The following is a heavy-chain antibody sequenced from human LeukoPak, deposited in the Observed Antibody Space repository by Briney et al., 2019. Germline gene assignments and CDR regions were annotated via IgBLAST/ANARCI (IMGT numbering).Heavy chain of an antibody. CDR2: ISSSSRYI. J-gene: IGHJ5*02. D-gene: IGHD3-10*01. V-gene: IGHV3-21*01. Sequence: SGGSLRLSCAASGFTFSNYSMNWVRQAAGKGLEWVSSISSSSRYIYYADSVKGRFTISRDNAKNSLYLQMNSLRAEDTAVYYCARAPRLLWFGDSTYNWFDPWGQGTLVTVSS. CDR1: GFTFSNYS. CDR3: ARAPRLLWFGDSTYNWFDP.